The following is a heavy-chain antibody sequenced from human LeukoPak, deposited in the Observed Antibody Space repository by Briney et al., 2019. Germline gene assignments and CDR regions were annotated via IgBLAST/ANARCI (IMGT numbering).Heavy chain of an antibody. CDR2: ISSSGSTI. J-gene: IGHJ4*02. V-gene: IGHV3-48*03. CDR3: ARVAGYSSGWLAFDY. D-gene: IGHD6-19*01. CDR1: GFTFSSYE. Sequence: GGSLRLSCAASGFTFSSYEMNWVRQAPGQGLEWVSYISSSGSTIYYADYVKGRFTISRDNAKNSLYLQMNSLRAEDTAVYYCARVAGYSSGWLAFDYWGQGTLVTVSS.